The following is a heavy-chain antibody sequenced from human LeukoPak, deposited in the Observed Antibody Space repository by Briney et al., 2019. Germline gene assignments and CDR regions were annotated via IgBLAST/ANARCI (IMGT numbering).Heavy chain of an antibody. J-gene: IGHJ4*02. CDR2: IYPCDSDT. CDR3: ARSHAAAAGYYFDY. CDR1: GYIFTSYW. Sequence: GESLKISCKGSGYIFTSYWIGWVRQTPGKGLEWMGIIYPCDSDTRYSPPFQGQVTISADKSISTAYLQWSSLKASDTAMYYCARSHAAAAGYYFDYWGQGTLVTVSS. D-gene: IGHD6-13*01. V-gene: IGHV5-51*01.